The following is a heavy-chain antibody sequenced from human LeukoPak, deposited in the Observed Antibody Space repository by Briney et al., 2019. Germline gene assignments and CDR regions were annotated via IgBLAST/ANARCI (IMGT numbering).Heavy chain of an antibody. CDR3: ARVGDQGVILRGYYYYYMDV. CDR1: GGSFSGYY. Sequence: PSETLSLTCAVYGGSFSGYYWSWIRQPPGKGLEWIGEINHSGSTNYNPSLKSRVTISVDTSKNQFSLKLSSVTAADTAVYYCARVGDQGVILRGYYYYYMDVWGKGTTVTVSS. V-gene: IGHV4-34*01. J-gene: IGHJ6*03. CDR2: INHSGST. D-gene: IGHD3-10*01.